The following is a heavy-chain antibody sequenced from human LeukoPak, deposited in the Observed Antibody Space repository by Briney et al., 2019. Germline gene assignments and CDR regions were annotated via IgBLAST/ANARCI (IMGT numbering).Heavy chain of an antibody. Sequence: SETLSLTCTVSGGSISSYYWSWIRQPPGKGLEWIGYIYYSGSTNYNPSLKSRVTISVDTSKNQFSLKLSSVTAADTAVYYCASGVEGYFDYWGQGTLVAVSS. CDR2: IYYSGST. CDR3: ASGVEGYFDY. D-gene: IGHD3-3*01. V-gene: IGHV4-59*08. CDR1: GGSISSYY. J-gene: IGHJ4*02.